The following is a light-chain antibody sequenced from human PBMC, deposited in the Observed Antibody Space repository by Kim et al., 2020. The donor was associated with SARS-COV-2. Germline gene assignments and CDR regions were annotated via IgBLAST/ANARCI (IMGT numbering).Light chain of an antibody. Sequence: DIKMTQSPSAMSASAGDRVTITCRASQDISNYLAWFQQKPGKVPRRLIFLASSLQSGVPSRFSGSGSGTEFTLTISSLQPEDFATYYCLQCKSYPYTFGQGTKLEI. CDR3: LQCKSYPYT. CDR1: QDISNY. CDR2: LAS. V-gene: IGKV1-17*03. J-gene: IGKJ2*01.